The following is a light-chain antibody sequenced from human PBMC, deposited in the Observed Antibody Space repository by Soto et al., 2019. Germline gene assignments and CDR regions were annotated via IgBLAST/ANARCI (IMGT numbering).Light chain of an antibody. CDR2: WAS. J-gene: IGKJ1*01. V-gene: IGKV4-1*01. CDR3: QQYYSSPPT. Sequence: DIVLTQSPDSLAVSLGDRSTINCKSSRNILYSSDNKNYLSWYQQRPGQPPKLLFYWASTRESGVPDRFSGSGSGTHFTLTITSLQAEDVAVYYCQQYYSSPPTFGQGTKVE. CDR1: RNILYSSDNKNY.